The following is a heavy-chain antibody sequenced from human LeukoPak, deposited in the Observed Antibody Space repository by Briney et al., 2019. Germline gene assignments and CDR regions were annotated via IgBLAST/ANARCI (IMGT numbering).Heavy chain of an antibody. Sequence: SETLSLTCTVSGGSISSSSYYWGWIRQPPGKDLEWIGSIYYSGSTFYNPSLKSRVIISVDTSKNQFSLKLSSVTAADTAVYYCARTPYYDYVRGSYRHELYYFDYWGQGTLVTVSS. J-gene: IGHJ4*02. CDR3: ARTPYYDYVRGSYRHELYYFDY. V-gene: IGHV4-39*01. D-gene: IGHD3-16*02. CDR1: GGSISSSSYY. CDR2: IYYSGST.